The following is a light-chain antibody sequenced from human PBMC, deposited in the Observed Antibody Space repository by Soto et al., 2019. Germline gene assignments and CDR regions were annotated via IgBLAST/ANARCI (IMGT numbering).Light chain of an antibody. J-gene: IGLJ1*01. Sequence: QSVLTQPASVSGSPGQSITISCTGTSSDVGGYNYVSWYQQHPGKAPKLMIYDVGYRPSGVSNRFSGSKSGNTASLTISGLHAEDEADYYCSSYTSSSTLGVFGTGTKVTVL. CDR2: DVG. CDR3: SSYTSSSTLGV. V-gene: IGLV2-14*01. CDR1: SSDVGGYNY.